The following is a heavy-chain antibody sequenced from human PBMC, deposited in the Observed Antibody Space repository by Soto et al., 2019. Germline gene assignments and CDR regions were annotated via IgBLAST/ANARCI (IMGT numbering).Heavy chain of an antibody. V-gene: IGHV4-30-2*01. D-gene: IGHD1-26*01. CDR3: AY. CDR1: GGSISSGGYS. Sequence: SETLSLTCAVSGGSISSGGYSWSWIRQPPGKGLEWIGYIYHSGSTYYNPSINTAYLQWSSLKASDTAVYYCARRTTSYSGNALAYWGQGTLVTVSS. J-gene: IGHJ4*02. CDR2: IYHSGST.